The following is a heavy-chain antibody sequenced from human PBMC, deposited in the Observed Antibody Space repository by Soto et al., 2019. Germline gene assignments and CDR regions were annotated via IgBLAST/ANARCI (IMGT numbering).Heavy chain of an antibody. CDR2: IYHSGST. D-gene: IGHD3-10*02. J-gene: IGHJ6*02. CDR3: ASVRGGYYYAMDV. V-gene: IGHV4-4*02. CDR1: GGSISSSNW. Sequence: LSLTCAVSGGSISSSNWWSWVRPPPGKGLEWIREIYHSGSTNYNPSLKSRVTISVDKSKNQFSLKLSSVTAADTAVYYCASVRGGYYYAMDVWGQGTTVTVSS.